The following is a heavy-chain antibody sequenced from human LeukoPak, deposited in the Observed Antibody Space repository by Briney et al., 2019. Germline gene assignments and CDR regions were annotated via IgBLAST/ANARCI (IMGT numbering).Heavy chain of an antibody. CDR3: ARDMVDCSSTSCYSGSYKV. Sequence: PETLTLTCTVSGGSISSYYWSWIRQPPGKGLEWIGYFYYSGSTNYNPSLKSRVTISVDTSKNQFSLKLSSVTAADTAVYYCARDMVDCSSTSCYSGSYKVWGQGTLVTVSS. V-gene: IGHV4-59*01. D-gene: IGHD2-2*01. J-gene: IGHJ4*02. CDR1: GGSISSYY. CDR2: FYYSGST.